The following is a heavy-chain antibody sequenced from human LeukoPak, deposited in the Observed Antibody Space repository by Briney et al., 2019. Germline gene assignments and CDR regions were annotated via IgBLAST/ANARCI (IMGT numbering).Heavy chain of an antibody. CDR1: GGSISSGDYY. Sequence: PSEILSLTCTVSGGSISSGDYYWSWIRQPPGKGLEWIGYIYYSGSTYYNPSLKSRVTISVDTSKNQFSLKLSSVTAADTAVYYCARAEYDHQYPFDYWGQGTLVTVSS. J-gene: IGHJ4*02. V-gene: IGHV4-30-4*01. CDR2: IYYSGST. D-gene: IGHD2-2*01. CDR3: ARAEYDHQYPFDY.